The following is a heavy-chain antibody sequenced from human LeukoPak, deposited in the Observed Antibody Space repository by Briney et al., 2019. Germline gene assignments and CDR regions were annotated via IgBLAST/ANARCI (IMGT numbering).Heavy chain of an antibody. D-gene: IGHD5-24*01. V-gene: IGHV3-30-3*01. CDR1: GFTFSSYA. Sequence: HPGGSLRLSCAASGFTFSSYAMHWVRQAPGKGLEWVAVISYDGSNKYYADSVKGRFTISRDNSKNTLYLQMNSLRAEDTAVYYCARANEERWLHTLRAFDIWGQGTMVTVSS. J-gene: IGHJ3*02. CDR2: ISYDGSNK. CDR3: ARANEERWLHTLRAFDI.